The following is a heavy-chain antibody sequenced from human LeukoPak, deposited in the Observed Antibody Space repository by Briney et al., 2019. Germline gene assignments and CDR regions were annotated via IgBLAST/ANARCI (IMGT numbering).Heavy chain of an antibody. V-gene: IGHV3-66*01. CDR2: IYSGGST. Sequence: GGSLRLSCAASRFSLSDNYMSWVRQAPGKGLEWVSVIYSGGSTYYADSVKGRFTISRDNSKNTLYLQMNSLRAEDTAVYYCARGILNFDYWGQGTLVTVSS. CDR1: RFSLSDNY. J-gene: IGHJ4*02. CDR3: ARGILNFDY.